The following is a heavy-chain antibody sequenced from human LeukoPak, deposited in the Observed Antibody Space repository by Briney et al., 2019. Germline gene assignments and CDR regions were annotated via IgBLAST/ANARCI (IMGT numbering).Heavy chain of an antibody. CDR3: ARVSIAAAYDY. Sequence: ASVTVSCKASGYTFTSYYMHWVRQAPGQGLEWMGIINPSGGSTSYAQKFQGRVTMTRDTSTSTVYMELSSLRSEDTAVYYCARVSIAAAYDYWGQGTLVTVFS. D-gene: IGHD6-13*01. CDR1: GYTFTSYY. J-gene: IGHJ4*02. V-gene: IGHV1-46*01. CDR2: INPSGGST.